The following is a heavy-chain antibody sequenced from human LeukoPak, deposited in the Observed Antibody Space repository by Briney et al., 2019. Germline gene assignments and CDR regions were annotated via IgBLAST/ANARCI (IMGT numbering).Heavy chain of an antibody. D-gene: IGHD3-10*01. V-gene: IGHV3-48*01. J-gene: IGHJ4*02. CDR3: AYQGEFRAFDY. Sequence: GGPLRLSCAASGFTFSSYSMNWVRQAPGKGLEWVSYISSSSSTIYYADSVKGRFTISRDNAKNSLYLQMNSLRAEDTSVYYCAYQGEFRAFDYWGQGTLVTVSS. CDR1: GFTFSSYS. CDR2: ISSSSSTI.